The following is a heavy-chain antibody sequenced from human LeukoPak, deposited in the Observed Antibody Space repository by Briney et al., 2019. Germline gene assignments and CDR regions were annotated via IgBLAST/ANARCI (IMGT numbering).Heavy chain of an antibody. CDR3: ARDQGLLWFGELQFSGVY. D-gene: IGHD3-10*01. CDR1: GFTFSNYL. J-gene: IGHJ4*02. V-gene: IGHV3-48*04. Sequence: PGGPLRLSCVGSGFTFSNYLMNWVRQAPGKGLEWVSFISSTGGTIYYADSVKGRFTISRDNAKNSLYLQMNSLRAEDTAVYYCARDQGLLWFGELQFSGVYWGQGTLVTVSS. CDR2: ISSTGGTI.